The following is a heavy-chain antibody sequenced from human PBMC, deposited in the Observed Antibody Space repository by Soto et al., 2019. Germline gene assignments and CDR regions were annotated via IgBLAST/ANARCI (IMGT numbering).Heavy chain of an antibody. V-gene: IGHV3-20*04. CDR1: GFTFDDYG. CDR3: AKDRLAGNFDY. Sequence: GGSLRLSCAASGFTFDDYGMSWVRQAPGKGLEWVSGINWNGGSTGYADSVKGRFTISRDNSKNSLYLQMSSLRVEDTAVYYCAKDRLAGNFDYWGQGTQVTVSS. CDR2: INWNGGST. J-gene: IGHJ4*02.